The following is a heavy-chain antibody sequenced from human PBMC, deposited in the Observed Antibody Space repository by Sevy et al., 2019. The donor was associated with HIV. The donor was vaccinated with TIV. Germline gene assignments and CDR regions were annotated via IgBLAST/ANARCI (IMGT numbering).Heavy chain of an antibody. V-gene: IGHV4-34*01. CDR2: INRSGST. Sequence: SETLSLTCGVSGGSFSAYYWSWIRQPPGKGLEWIGEINRSGSTNYNPSLKSRVTISVDTSKKQFSLNLSSVTAADTAVYYCARLYSSAPHFDIWGQGTMVTVSS. CDR3: ARLYSSAPHFDI. D-gene: IGHD6-19*01. CDR1: GGSFSAYY. J-gene: IGHJ3*02.